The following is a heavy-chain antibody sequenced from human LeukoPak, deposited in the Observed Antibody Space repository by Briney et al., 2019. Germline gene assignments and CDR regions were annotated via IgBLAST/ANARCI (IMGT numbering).Heavy chain of an antibody. CDR3: ARERDSSGWYGAFDI. J-gene: IGHJ3*02. V-gene: IGHV3-74*01. CDR1: GFTFSSYW. D-gene: IGHD6-19*01. CDR2: INSDGSST. Sequence: TGGSLRLSCAASGFTFSSYWMHWVRQAPGKGLVWVSRINSDGSSTSYADSVKGRFTISRDNAKNTLYLQMNSLRAEDTAVYDCARERDSSGWYGAFDIWGQGTMVTVSS.